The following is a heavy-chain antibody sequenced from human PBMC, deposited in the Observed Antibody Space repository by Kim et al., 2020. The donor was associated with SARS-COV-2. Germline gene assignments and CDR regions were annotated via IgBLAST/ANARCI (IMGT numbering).Heavy chain of an antibody. CDR2: GST. D-gene: IGHD2-8*01. V-gene: IGHV3-66*01. J-gene: IGHJ1*01. Sequence: GSTYYVDSVEGRYTISRDNSKNTVYVQRNSLRAEGTAVCYCAKELNGLGRCWGQGTLVTVSS. CDR3: AKELNGLGRC.